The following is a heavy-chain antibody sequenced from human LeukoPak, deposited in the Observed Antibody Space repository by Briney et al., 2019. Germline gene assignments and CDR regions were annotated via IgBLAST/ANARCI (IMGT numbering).Heavy chain of an antibody. CDR3: AREGDGYNWDLDY. CDR1: GGSISSYY. V-gene: IGHV4-59*01. Sequence: PSETLSLTCTVSGGSISSYYWSWIRQPPGKGLEWIGYIYYSGSTNYNPSLKSRVTISVDTSKNQFSLKLSSVTAADTAVYYCAREGDGYNWDLDYWGQGTLVTVSS. D-gene: IGHD5-24*01. CDR2: IYYSGST. J-gene: IGHJ4*02.